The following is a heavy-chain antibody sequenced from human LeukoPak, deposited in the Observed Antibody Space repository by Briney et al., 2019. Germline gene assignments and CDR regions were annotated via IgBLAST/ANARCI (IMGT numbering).Heavy chain of an antibody. Sequence: ASQTLSLTCTVSGGSISSYYWSWIRQPPGKGLEWIGYIYYSGSTNYNPSLKSRVTISVDTSKNQFSLKLSSVTAADTAVYYCARTVYSSGWPFDYWGQGTLVTVSS. CDR1: GGSISSYY. D-gene: IGHD6-19*01. J-gene: IGHJ4*02. CDR3: ARTVYSSGWPFDY. V-gene: IGHV4-59*01. CDR2: IYYSGST.